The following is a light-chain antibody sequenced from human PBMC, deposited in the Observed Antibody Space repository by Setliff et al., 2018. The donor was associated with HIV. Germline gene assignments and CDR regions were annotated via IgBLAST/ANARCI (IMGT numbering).Light chain of an antibody. Sequence: QSVLTQPASVSGSPGQSITISCTGTSSDVGGYNYVSWYQHHPGKAPKLMIYDVSNRPSGVSNRFSGSKSGNTASLTISGLQAEDEADYYCSSYTNTPLYVFGTGTKVTVL. CDR1: SSDVGGYNY. J-gene: IGLJ1*01. CDR2: DVS. V-gene: IGLV2-14*03. CDR3: SSYTNTPLYV.